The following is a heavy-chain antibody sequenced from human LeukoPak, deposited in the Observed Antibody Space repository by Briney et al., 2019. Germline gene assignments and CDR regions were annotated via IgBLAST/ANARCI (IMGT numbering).Heavy chain of an antibody. CDR3: ATYRQVLLPFES. CDR1: GFTFSSFA. V-gene: IGHV3-23*01. J-gene: IGHJ4*02. D-gene: IGHD2-8*02. CDR2: IFPSGGEI. Sequence: GGSLRLSCAASGFTFSSFAMIWVRQAPGKGLEWVSCIFPSGGEIHYADSVRGRFTISRDNSKSTLSLQMNSLRAEDTAIYYCATYRQVLLPFESWGPGTLVTVSS.